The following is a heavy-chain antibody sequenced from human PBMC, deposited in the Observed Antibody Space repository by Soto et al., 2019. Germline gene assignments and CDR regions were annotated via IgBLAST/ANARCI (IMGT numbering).Heavy chain of an antibody. CDR2: IYYSGST. V-gene: IGHV4-59*08. CDR3: ARLYGFSGFDY. Sequence: SETLSLTCTVSGGSISSYYWSWIRQPPGKGLEWIGYIYYSGSTNYNPSLKSRVTISVDTSKNQFSLKLSSVTAADTAVYYCARLYGFSGFDYWGQGTRVNVSS. CDR1: GGSISSYY. J-gene: IGHJ4*02. D-gene: IGHD6-25*01.